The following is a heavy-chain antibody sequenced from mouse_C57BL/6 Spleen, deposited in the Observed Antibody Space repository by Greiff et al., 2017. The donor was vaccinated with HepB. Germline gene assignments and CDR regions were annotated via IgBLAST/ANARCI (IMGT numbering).Heavy chain of an antibody. Sequence: EVKLMESGGGLVKPGGSLKLSCAASGFTFSDYGMHWVRQAPEKGLEWVAYISSGSSTIYYADTVKGRFTISRDNAKNTLFLQMTSLRSEDTAMYYCARGAIYYDYDGVAYWGQGTLVTVSA. CDR1: GFTFSDYG. V-gene: IGHV5-17*01. D-gene: IGHD2-4*01. CDR2: ISSGSSTI. J-gene: IGHJ3*01. CDR3: ARGAIYYDYDGVAY.